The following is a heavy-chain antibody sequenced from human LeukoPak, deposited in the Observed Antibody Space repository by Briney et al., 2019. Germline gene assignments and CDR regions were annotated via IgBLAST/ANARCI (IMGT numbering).Heavy chain of an antibody. CDR1: GFNFRSQG. D-gene: IGHD1-14*01. J-gene: IGHJ4*01. Sequence: GTSLRLSCAASGFNFRSQGMHWVRQAPERGLEWIAFIDRSGSAISYADSVKGRFTISRDNAKNSLYLEMDSLRAEDTAVYYCATSNPSLDCWGQGTLVTVSS. V-gene: IGHV3-48*04. CDR3: ATSNPSLDC. CDR2: IDRSGSAI.